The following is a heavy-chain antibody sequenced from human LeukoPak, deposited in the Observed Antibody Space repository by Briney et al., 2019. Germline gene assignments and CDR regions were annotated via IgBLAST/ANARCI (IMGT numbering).Heavy chain of an antibody. CDR1: GYTFTGYY. D-gene: IGHD6-19*01. J-gene: IGHJ4*02. CDR2: INPNSGGT. V-gene: IGHV1-2*06. Sequence: ASVKVSCKASGYTFTGYYMHWVRQAPGQGLEWMGRINPNSGGTNYAQKFQGRVTMTRDTSISTAYMELSRLRSDDTAVYYCAKAGSWSSGWPTSDYWGQGTLVTVSS. CDR3: AKAGSWSSGWPTSDY.